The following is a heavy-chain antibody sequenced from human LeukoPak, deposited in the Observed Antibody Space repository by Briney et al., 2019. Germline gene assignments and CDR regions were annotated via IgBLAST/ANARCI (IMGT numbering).Heavy chain of an antibody. V-gene: IGHV4-39*01. J-gene: IGHJ5*02. CDR1: GGSITSSSFY. CDR3: ARQGAGYNWFDP. Sequence: PSETLSLTCTVSGGSITSSSFYWGWIRQPPGKGLEWIGSIYYDGSTYYSPSLKSRVTISVDTSKTQFSLKLSSVTAADTAVYYCARQGAGYNWFDPWGQGTLVTVSS. CDR2: IYYDGST.